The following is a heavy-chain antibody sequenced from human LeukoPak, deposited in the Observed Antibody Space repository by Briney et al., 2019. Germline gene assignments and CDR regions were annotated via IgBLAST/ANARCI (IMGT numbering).Heavy chain of an antibody. J-gene: IGHJ4*02. V-gene: IGHV3-9*01. CDR1: GFTFDDYA. Sequence: GRSLRLSCAASGFTFDDYAMHWVRQAPGKGLEWVSGISWNSGSIGYADSVKGRFTISRDNAKNSLYLQMNSLRAEDTASYYCAKDINYSSSWIDYWGQGTLVTVSS. D-gene: IGHD6-13*01. CDR2: ISWNSGSI. CDR3: AKDINYSSSWIDY.